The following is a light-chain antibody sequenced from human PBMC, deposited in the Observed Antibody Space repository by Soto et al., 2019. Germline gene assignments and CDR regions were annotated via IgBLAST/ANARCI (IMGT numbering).Light chain of an antibody. J-gene: IGKJ4*01. V-gene: IGKV3-11*01. Sequence: EIVLTQSPATLSLSPGERATLSCRASQSVSSYLAWYQQKPGQAPRLLIYDASNRATDIPARFSGSGSGTDFTLTISSLEPGDFAVYYCQQRSNWPLPFGGGTKVEIK. CDR2: DAS. CDR1: QSVSSY. CDR3: QQRSNWPLP.